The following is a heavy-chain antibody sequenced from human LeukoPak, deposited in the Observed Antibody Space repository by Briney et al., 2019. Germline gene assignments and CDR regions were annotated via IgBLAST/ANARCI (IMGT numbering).Heavy chain of an antibody. CDR2: IEQEGSEK. J-gene: IGHJ4*02. D-gene: IGHD5-18*01. V-gene: IGHV3-7*01. Sequence: GGSLRLSSAAVGFSFTTSWMSWVRPAPGKGVEWVARIEQEGSEKYYVDSVKGRFTISRDNAKNSLFLQMTSVRAEDTAVYDCEKGHTSLAPGGQGALVSVSS. CDR3: EKGHTSLAP. CDR1: GFSFTTSW.